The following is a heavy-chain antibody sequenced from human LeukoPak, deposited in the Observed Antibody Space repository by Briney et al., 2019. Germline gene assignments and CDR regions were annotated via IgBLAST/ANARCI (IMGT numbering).Heavy chain of an antibody. Sequence: GGSLRLSCSAAGFTFSSYGISWVRQAPGKGLEWVSAISGRVGSTYYADSVKGRFTMSRDNSKNTPYLQMNRPRAEDTAVYYCAKDGGRGTTVTGGYFDLWGRGTLVTVPS. CDR2: ISGRVGST. CDR1: GFTFSSYG. V-gene: IGHV3-23*01. CDR3: AKDGGRGTTVTGGYFDL. D-gene: IGHD4-17*01. J-gene: IGHJ2*01.